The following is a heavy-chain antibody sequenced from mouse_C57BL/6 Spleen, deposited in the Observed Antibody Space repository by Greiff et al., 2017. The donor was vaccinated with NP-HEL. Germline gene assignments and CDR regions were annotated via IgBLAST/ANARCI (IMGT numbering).Heavy chain of an antibody. V-gene: IGHV3-1*01. CDR3: ARGGGYYLWYFDV. Sequence: EVQGVESGPGMVKPSQSLSLTCTVTGYSITSGYDWHWIRHFPGNKLEWMGYISYSGSTNYNPSLKSRISITHDTSKNHFFLKLNSVTTEDTATYYCARGGGYYLWYFDVWGTGTTVTVSS. CDR1: GYSITSGYD. J-gene: IGHJ1*03. D-gene: IGHD2-3*01. CDR2: ISYSGST.